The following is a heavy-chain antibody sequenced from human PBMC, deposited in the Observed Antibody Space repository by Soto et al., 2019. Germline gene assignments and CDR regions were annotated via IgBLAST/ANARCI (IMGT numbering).Heavy chain of an antibody. J-gene: IGHJ4*02. CDR1: GLTFSMLD. Sequence: EVQLLESGGGLVQPGGSLRLSCAVSGLTFSMLDLSWVRQPPGKGLEWVSASGGSDLSTHYVDSVRGRFTISRDSSKNTLYLQMNSLSAEDTAVYYCVTHSWNHWGQGTLVTVSS. CDR2: SGGSDLST. D-gene: IGHD1-1*01. CDR3: VTHSWNH. V-gene: IGHV3-23*01.